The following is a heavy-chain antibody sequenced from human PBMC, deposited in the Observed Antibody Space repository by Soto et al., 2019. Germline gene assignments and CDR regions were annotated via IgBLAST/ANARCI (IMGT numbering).Heavy chain of an antibody. V-gene: IGHV6-1*01. CDR2: TYYRSKWYN. J-gene: IGHJ6*02. D-gene: IGHD1-7*01. CDR1: GDSVSSNSAA. Sequence: QVQLQQSGPGLVKPSQTLSLTCAISGDSVSSNSAAWNWIRQSPSRGLEWLGRTYYRSKWYNDYAVSVKSRITINPDTSKNQFSLQLNSVTPEDTAVYYCAREGVTGTQPRYLDYYYGMDVWGQGTTVTVSS. CDR3: AREGVTGTQPRYLDYYYGMDV.